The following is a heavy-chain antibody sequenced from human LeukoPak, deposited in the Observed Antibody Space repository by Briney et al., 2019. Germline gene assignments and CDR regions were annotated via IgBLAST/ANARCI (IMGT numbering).Heavy chain of an antibody. J-gene: IGHJ4*02. CDR1: GGSIGSSSYY. V-gene: IGHV4-39*01. D-gene: IGHD3-22*01. CDR3: ARRNQVLREYYYDSSGYLYFDY. Sequence: PSETLSLTCTVSGGSIGSSSYYWGWIRQPPGKGLEWIGSIYYSGSTYYNPSLKSRVTISVDTSKNQFSLKLSSVTAADTAVYYCARRNQVLREYYYDSSGYLYFDYWGQGTLVTVSS. CDR2: IYYSGST.